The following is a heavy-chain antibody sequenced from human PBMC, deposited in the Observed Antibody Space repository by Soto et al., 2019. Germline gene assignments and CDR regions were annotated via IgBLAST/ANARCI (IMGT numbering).Heavy chain of an antibody. CDR1: GFTFSSYG. V-gene: IGHV3-33*01. D-gene: IGHD3-3*01. CDR3: ARDPTIFGVPPSPRGYFDY. J-gene: IGHJ4*02. Sequence: QVQLVESGGGVVQPGRSLRLSCAASGFTFSSYGMHWVRQAPGKGLEWVAVIWYDGSNKYYADSVKGRFTISRDNSKNTLYLQMNSLRAEDTAVYYCARDPTIFGVPPSPRGYFDYWGQGTLVTVSS. CDR2: IWYDGSNK.